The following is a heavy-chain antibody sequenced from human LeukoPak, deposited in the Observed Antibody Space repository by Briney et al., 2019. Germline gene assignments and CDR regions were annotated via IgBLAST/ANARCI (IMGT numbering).Heavy chain of an antibody. CDR3: ARDEGEDNSSGWTFDY. Sequence: SVKVSCKASGGTFSSYAISWVRQAPGQGLEWMGGIIPIFGTANYAQKFQGRVTITTDESTSTAYMELSSLRSEDTAVYYCARDEGEDNSSGWTFDYWGQGTLVTVSS. V-gene: IGHV1-69*05. J-gene: IGHJ4*02. CDR1: GGTFSSYA. D-gene: IGHD6-19*01. CDR2: IIPIFGTA.